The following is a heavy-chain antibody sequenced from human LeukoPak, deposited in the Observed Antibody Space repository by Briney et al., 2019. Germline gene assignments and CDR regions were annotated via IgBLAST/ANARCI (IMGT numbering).Heavy chain of an antibody. Sequence: SETLSLTCAVYGGSFSGYYWSWIRQPPGKGLEWIEEVNHSGSTNYNPSLKSRVTISVDTSKNQFSLKLSSVTAADTAVYYCASQNWNYEAFDIWGQGTMVTVSS. V-gene: IGHV4-34*01. CDR1: GGSFSGYY. CDR3: ASQNWNYEAFDI. D-gene: IGHD1-7*01. CDR2: VNHSGST. J-gene: IGHJ3*02.